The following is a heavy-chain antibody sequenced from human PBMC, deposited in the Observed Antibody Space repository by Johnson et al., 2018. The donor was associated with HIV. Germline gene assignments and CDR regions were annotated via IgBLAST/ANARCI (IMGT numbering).Heavy chain of an antibody. J-gene: IGHJ3*02. D-gene: IGHD6-19*01. CDR2: INSDGSST. CDR3: AKALSGWFDAFDI. V-gene: IGHV3-74*02. CDR1: GFDFSSSW. Sequence: MQLVESGGGLVQPGGSLRLSCAASGFDFSSSWMHWVRQAPGKGLVWVSRINSDGSSTSYADSVKGRFTISRDNAKNTLYLQMNSLRAEDTALYYCAKALSGWFDAFDIWGQGTMVTVSS.